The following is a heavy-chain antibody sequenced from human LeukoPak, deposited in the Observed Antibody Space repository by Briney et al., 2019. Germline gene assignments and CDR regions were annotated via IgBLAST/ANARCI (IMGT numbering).Heavy chain of an antibody. CDR1: GYTFTSYD. CDR2: INPNSGGT. V-gene: IGHV1-2*02. CDR3: ASPIAAAGTQWYYN. J-gene: IGHJ4*02. D-gene: IGHD6-13*01. Sequence: ASVKVSCKASGYTFTSYDINWVRQAPGQGLERMGWINPNSGGTNYAQKFQGRVTMTRDTSISTAYMELSRLRSDDTAVYYCASPIAAAGTQWYYNWGQGTLVTVSS.